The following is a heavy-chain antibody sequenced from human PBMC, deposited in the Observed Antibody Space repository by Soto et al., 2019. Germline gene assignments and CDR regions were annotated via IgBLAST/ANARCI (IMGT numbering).Heavy chain of an antibody. CDR3: ARAIGGNNWNPNWFDS. V-gene: IGHV4-31*03. J-gene: IGHJ5*01. D-gene: IGHD1-20*01. CDR1: GGSSIRRDYY. Sequence: SETLSLTCTVSGGSSIRRDYYWTWIRKYPGKGLEWIGYIHHSGAAHYNPSLKSRLTISVDTSRNQFSLKLTSVTAADTAAYYCARAIGGNNWNPNWFDSWGQGTKVTVSS. CDR2: IHHSGAA.